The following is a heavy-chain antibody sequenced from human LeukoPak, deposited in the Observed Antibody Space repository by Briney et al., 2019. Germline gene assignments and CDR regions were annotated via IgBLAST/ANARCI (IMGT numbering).Heavy chain of an antibody. V-gene: IGHV4-39*01. J-gene: IGHJ4*02. D-gene: IGHD5-18*01. CDR3: AGDNPKDTAVVTSDY. CDR1: GGSISSSSYY. Sequence: PSETLSLTCTVSGGSISSSSYYWGWIRQPPGKGLEWIGSIYYSGSTYYNPSLKSRVTISVDTSKNQFSLKLSSVTAADTAVYYCAGDNPKDTAVVTSDYWGQGTLVTVSS. CDR2: IYYSGST.